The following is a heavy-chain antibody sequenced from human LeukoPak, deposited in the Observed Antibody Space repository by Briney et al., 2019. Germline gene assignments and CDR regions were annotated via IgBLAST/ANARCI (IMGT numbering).Heavy chain of an antibody. V-gene: IGHV3-30-3*01. D-gene: IGHD3-9*01. Sequence: GGSLRLSCAASGFTVSSNYMSWVRQAPGKGLEWVAVISYDGSNKYYADSVKGRFTISRDNSKNTLYLQMNSLRAEDTAVYYCARPLVETYYDILTGSWSLDYWGQGTLVTVSS. CDR1: GFTVSSNY. J-gene: IGHJ4*02. CDR2: ISYDGSNK. CDR3: ARPLVETYYDILTGSWSLDY.